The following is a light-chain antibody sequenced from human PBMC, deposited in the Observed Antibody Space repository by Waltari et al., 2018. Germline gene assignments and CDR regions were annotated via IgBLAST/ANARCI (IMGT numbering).Light chain of an antibody. CDR3: QQYFDNPRT. CDR2: WAS. CDR1: QSILYTSNNKNY. Sequence: EIVMTQSPESLAVSLGETATITRQSSQSILYTSNNKNYLAWYQQKPGQPPRLLIYWASSRDSGVPDRFSGSGSGTDFTLTISSLQAEDVAVYYCQQYFDNPRTFGQGTRLEIK. J-gene: IGKJ2*01. V-gene: IGKV4-1*01.